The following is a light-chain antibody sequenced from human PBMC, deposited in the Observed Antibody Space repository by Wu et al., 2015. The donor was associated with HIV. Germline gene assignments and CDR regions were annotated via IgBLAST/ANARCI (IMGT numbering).Light chain of an antibody. CDR2: GAS. CDR3: HQYGTSPT. Sequence: EIVMTQSPATLSVSPGERATLSCRASQSVSSYLAWYQQKAGQAPRLLIYGASNRATGIPARFSGSGSGTEFTLAISRLEPEDFAVYYCHQYGTSPTFGGGTKVEIK. J-gene: IGKJ4*01. CDR1: QSVSSY. V-gene: IGKV3-15*01.